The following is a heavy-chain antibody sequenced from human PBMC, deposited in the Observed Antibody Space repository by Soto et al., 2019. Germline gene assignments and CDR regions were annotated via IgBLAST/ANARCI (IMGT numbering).Heavy chain of an antibody. CDR1: GFTFDSYW. CDR2: VHSDGTTT. D-gene: IGHD3-10*01. Sequence: GGSLRLSCAASGFTFDSYWMHLVRQAPGKGLVWVSRVHSDGTTTTYADSVKGRFTISRDNARNTVSLQMSSLRAEDTAIYYCARGDRGGFDLWGHGTVVTVSS. V-gene: IGHV3-74*01. J-gene: IGHJ3*01. CDR3: ARGDRGGFDL.